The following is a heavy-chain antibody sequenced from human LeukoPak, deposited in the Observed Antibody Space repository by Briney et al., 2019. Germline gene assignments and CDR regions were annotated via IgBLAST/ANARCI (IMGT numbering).Heavy chain of an antibody. V-gene: IGHV3-48*01. Sequence: GGSLRLSCAASGFTFSSYSMNWVRQAPGKGLEWVSYISSSSSTIYYADSVKGRFTISRDNAKNSLYLQMNSLRAEDTAVYYCARDVESDYDFWSGYTDYYYYMDVWGKGTTVTVSS. D-gene: IGHD3-3*01. CDR2: ISSSSSTI. CDR1: GFTFSSYS. J-gene: IGHJ6*03. CDR3: ARDVESDYDFWSGYTDYYYYMDV.